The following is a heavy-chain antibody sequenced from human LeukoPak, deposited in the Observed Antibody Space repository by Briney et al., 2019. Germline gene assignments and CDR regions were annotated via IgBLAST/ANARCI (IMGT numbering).Heavy chain of an antibody. CDR3: ADDFWSGYPPN. D-gene: IGHD3-3*01. CDR1: GFTFSSYS. CDR2: ISSSSSYI. Sequence: GGSLRLSCAASGFTFSSYSMNWVRQAPGKGLEWVSSISSSSSYIYYADSVKGRFTISRDNAKNSLYLQMNSLRAEDTAVYYCADDFWSGYPPNWGQGTLVTVSS. J-gene: IGHJ4*02. V-gene: IGHV3-21*01.